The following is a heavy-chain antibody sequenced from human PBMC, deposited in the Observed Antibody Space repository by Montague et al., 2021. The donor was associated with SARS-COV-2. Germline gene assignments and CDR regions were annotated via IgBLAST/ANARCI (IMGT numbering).Heavy chain of an antibody. CDR3: ARVGRQQLVRLSGMDV. CDR2: IYNSGST. D-gene: IGHD6-13*01. J-gene: IGHJ6*02. Sequence: IYNSGSTYYNPSLKSRVTISVDTSKNQFSLKLSSVTAADTAVYYCARVGRQQLVRLSGMDVCGQGTRVTVSS. V-gene: IGHV4-39*07.